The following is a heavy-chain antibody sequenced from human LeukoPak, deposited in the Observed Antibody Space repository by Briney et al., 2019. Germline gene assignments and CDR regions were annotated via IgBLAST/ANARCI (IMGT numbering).Heavy chain of an antibody. V-gene: IGHV1-18*01. J-gene: IGHJ4*02. CDR1: GYTFTSYG. Sequence: ASVKVSCTASGYTFTSYGISWVRQAPGQGLEWMGWISAYNGKTNYVQKLQGRVSMTTDTSTSTAYRELRSLRSDDTAVYYCARDGPCGDHPFGYWGQGTLGTVSS. CDR2: ISAYNGKT. CDR3: ARDGPCGDHPFGY. D-gene: IGHD4-17*01.